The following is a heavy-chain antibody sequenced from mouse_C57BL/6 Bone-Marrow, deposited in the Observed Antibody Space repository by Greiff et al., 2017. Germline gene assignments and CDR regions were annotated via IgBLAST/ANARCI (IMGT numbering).Heavy chain of an antibody. CDR2: IYPRSGNT. CDR1: GYTFTSYG. D-gene: IGHD1-1*01. CDR3: ALTTVLNYDAMDY. J-gene: IGHJ4*01. Sequence: QVQLQQSGAELARPGASVKLSCKASGYTFTSYGISWVKQRTGQGLEWIGEIYPRSGNTYYNEKFKGKATLTADKSSSTAYMELRSLTSEDSAVYYCALTTVLNYDAMDYWGQGTSVTVSS. V-gene: IGHV1-81*01.